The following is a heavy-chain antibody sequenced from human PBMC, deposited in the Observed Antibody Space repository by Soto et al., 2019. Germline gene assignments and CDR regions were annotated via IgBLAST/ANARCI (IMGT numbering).Heavy chain of an antibody. CDR2: INHSGNT. CDR1: GASLSDNY. J-gene: IGHJ5*02. D-gene: IGHD1-26*01. V-gene: IGHV4-34*09. Sequence: SETLSLTCAVYGASLSDNYCNWLRQPPGKGLEWIGEINHSGNTNYNPSLRSRVSISRDTSKNQFSLSLSSVTDADTAVYYCARDNPDVGRPGFDPWGQGTLVTVSS. CDR3: ARDNPDVGRPGFDP.